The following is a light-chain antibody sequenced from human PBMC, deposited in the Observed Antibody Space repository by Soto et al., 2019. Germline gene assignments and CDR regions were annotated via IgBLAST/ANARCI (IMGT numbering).Light chain of an antibody. CDR2: EGS. CDR3: CSYAGGSNV. V-gene: IGLV2-23*03. Sequence: QSALTQPASVSGSPGQSITISCTGTSSDVGSYKFVSWYQQYPGKPPKLMIYEGSKRPSGVSDRFSGSKSGNTASLTISGLQAEDEADYFCCSYAGGSNVFGAGTKLTVL. CDR1: SSDVGSYKF. J-gene: IGLJ1*01.